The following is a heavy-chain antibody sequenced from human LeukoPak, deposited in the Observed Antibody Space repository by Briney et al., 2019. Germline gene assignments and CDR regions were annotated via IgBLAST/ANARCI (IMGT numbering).Heavy chain of an antibody. CDR3: ARSEGGYSYADWYFDL. Sequence: PGGSLRLSCAASGFTFSSYAMSWVRQAPGKGLEWVSAISGSGGSTYYADSVKGRFTISRDNSKNTLYLQMNSLRAGDTAVYYCARSEGGYSYADWYFDLWGRGTLVTVSS. CDR1: GFTFSSYA. D-gene: IGHD5-18*01. V-gene: IGHV3-23*01. CDR2: ISGSGGST. J-gene: IGHJ2*01.